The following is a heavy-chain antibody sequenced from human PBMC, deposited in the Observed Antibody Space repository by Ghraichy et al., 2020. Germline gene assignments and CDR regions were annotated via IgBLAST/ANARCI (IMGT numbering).Heavy chain of an antibody. CDR1: GFTFSDYY. CDR3: ARVAPRDSGSYGY. V-gene: IGHV3-11*05. J-gene: IGHJ4*02. CDR2: ISSSSSYT. Sequence: GGSLRLSCAASGFTFSDYYMSWIRQAPGKGLEWVSYISSSSSYTNYADSVKGRFTISRDNAKNSLYLQMNSLRAEDTAVYYCARVAPRDSGSYGYWGQGTLVTVSS. D-gene: IGHD1-26*01.